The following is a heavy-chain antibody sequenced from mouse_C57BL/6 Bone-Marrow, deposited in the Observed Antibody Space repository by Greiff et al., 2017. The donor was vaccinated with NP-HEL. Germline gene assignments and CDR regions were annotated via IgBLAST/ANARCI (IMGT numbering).Heavy chain of an antibody. CDR1: GYTFTSYW. D-gene: IGHD1-1*01. V-gene: IGHV1-64*01. CDR3: ARLRGRCFHY. J-gene: IGHJ2*01. Sequence: QVQLQQPGAELVKPGASVKLSCKASGYTFTSYWMHWVKQRPGQGLEWIGMIHPNSGSTNYNEKFKSKATLTVDKSSSTAFLQLSSLTSEDSAVYYCARLRGRCFHYWGQGTTLSVSA. CDR2: IHPNSGST.